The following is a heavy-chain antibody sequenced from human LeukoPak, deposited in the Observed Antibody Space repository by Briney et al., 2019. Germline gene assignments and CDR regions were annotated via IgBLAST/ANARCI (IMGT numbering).Heavy chain of an antibody. Sequence: GASVNVSRQTSGYTFTSYYMHWVRQAPGQGLEWMGWVNPTSGGTNYAQKFQGRVTMTRDTSISTAYMELSRLRSDDTAVYYCARVYYYYDSSGILTLYFDYWGQGTLVTVSS. D-gene: IGHD3-22*01. CDR3: ARVYYYYDSSGILTLYFDY. J-gene: IGHJ4*02. V-gene: IGHV1-2*02. CDR1: GYTFTSYY. CDR2: VNPTSGGT.